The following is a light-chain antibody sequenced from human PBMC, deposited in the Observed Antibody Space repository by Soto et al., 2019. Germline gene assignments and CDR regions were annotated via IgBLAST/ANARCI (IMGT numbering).Light chain of an antibody. CDR1: HSVNSH. CDR2: GAS. V-gene: IGKV3-15*01. Sequence: MMMTQSPATLSVSQGERVTLSCRTSHSVNSHVAWYQQKPGQAPRLLLYGASTRATGIPVRFSGSGFGTEFTLTISSLQSEDFAVYYCQQYKNWPLFGQGTRLAIK. CDR3: QQYKNWPL. J-gene: IGKJ5*01.